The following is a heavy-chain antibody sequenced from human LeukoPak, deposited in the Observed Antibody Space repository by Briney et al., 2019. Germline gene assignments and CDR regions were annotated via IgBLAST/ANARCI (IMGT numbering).Heavy chain of an antibody. Sequence: ASVKVSRKTSGYTLTSFHINWVRQATGQGLEWMAWMDPNSDYRGYAQKFQGRLTMTLDTSVSTAYMELSSLTSDDTAVYFCARARPNLYYSDFWGQGTLVTVSS. CDR2: MDPNSDYR. V-gene: IGHV1-8*01. CDR3: ARARPNLYYSDF. CDR1: GYTLTSFH. J-gene: IGHJ4*02.